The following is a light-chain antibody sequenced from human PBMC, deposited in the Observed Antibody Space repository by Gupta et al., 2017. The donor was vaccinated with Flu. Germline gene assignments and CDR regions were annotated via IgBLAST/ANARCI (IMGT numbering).Light chain of an antibody. CDR1: QSVSSSY. J-gene: IGKJ5*01. V-gene: IGKV3-20*01. CDR3: QQYGSSPDIT. CDR2: GAS. Sequence: EIVLTQSPGTLSLSPGERATLSCRASQSVSSSYLAWYQNKPGQAPRLPIYGASSRATGIPDRFSGSGSGTDFTLTISRLEPEDFAVYYCQQYGSSPDITFGQGTRLEIK.